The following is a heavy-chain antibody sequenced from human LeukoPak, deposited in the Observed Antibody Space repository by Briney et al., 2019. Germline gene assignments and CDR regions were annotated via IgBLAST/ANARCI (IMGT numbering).Heavy chain of an antibody. CDR1: GFTFSSYA. CDR2: ITAAGGST. Sequence: GGSLRLSCAASGFTFSSYAMSWVRQAPGKGLEWVSSITAAGGSTFYADSVKGRFTISRDNSKNTLYLQMNSLRAEDTAVYYCASLYGGTGYWGQGTLVTVSS. J-gene: IGHJ4*02. V-gene: IGHV3-23*01. CDR3: ASLYGGTGY. D-gene: IGHD4-23*01.